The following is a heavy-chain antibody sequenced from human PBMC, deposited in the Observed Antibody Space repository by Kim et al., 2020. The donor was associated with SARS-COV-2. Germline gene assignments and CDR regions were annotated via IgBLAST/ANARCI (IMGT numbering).Heavy chain of an antibody. CDR2: IYYSGST. CDR1: GGSISSHF. V-gene: IGHV4-59*03. Sequence: SETLSLTCTVSGGSISSHFWSWIRQPPGKGLEWIGYIYYSGSTNYNPSLRSRVTISIDTSQSQFSLKLSSVTAAGTAVYYCAGLVDYDLLTGYFYFDYWGQGSLVTVSS. D-gene: IGHD3-9*01. J-gene: IGHJ4*02. CDR3: AGLVDYDLLTGYFYFDY.